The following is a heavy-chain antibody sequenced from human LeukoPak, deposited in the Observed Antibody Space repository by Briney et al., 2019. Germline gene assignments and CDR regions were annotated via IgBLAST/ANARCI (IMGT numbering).Heavy chain of an antibody. CDR2: IRSKAYGETA. V-gene: IGHV3-49*03. CDR1: GFTFGDYA. D-gene: IGHD1-1*01. Sequence: PGGSLRLSCTASGFTFGDYAMSWIRQAPGKGLEWVGFIRSKAYGETADYAASVKGRFTISRDDSKAIAYPQMNSLKTEDTAVYHCTRDRGAYNLYDYWGQGTLVTVSS. J-gene: IGHJ4*02. CDR3: TRDRGAYNLYDY.